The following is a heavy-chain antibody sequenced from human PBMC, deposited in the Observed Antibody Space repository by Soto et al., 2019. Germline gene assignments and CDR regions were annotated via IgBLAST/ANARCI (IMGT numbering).Heavy chain of an antibody. CDR3: GLCSSGSCYRGGIDY. J-gene: IGHJ4*02. Sequence: EVQLLESGGGLVQPGGSLRLSCAASGFTFNNYAMTWVRQAPGKGLEWVSAISGSADATFYTDSVKGRSTISRDNSKNTLYLQMSSLRVEDTAVYYCGLCSSGSCYRGGIDYWGQGTLVTVSS. CDR1: GFTFNNYA. CDR2: ISGSADAT. D-gene: IGHD2-15*01. V-gene: IGHV3-23*01.